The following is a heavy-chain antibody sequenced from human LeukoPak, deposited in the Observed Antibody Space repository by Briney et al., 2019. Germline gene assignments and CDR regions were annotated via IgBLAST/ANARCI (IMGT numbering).Heavy chain of an antibody. CDR3: ARGGLTTVTYADY. CDR2: IIPIFGTA. D-gene: IGHD4-17*01. CDR1: GGTFSSYA. Sequence: ASLKVSCKASGGTFSSYAISWVRQAPGQGLEWMGGIIPIFGTANYAQKFQGRVTITADESTSTAYMELSSLRSEDTAVYYCARGGLTTVTYADYWGQGTLVTVSS. J-gene: IGHJ4*02. V-gene: IGHV1-69*13.